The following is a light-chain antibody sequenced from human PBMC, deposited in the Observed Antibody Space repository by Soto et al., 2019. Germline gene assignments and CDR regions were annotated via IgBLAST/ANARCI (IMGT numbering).Light chain of an antibody. CDR2: DAS. CDR3: QQYNNWPIT. Sequence: EFVLTQSPGTLSLSPGERATLSCRASQTVRNNYLAWYQQKPGQAPRLLIYDASNRATGIPARFSGSGSGTEFTLTISSLQSEDFAVYYCQQYNNWPITFGQGTRLEV. V-gene: IGKV3D-15*01. CDR1: QTVRNN. J-gene: IGKJ5*01.